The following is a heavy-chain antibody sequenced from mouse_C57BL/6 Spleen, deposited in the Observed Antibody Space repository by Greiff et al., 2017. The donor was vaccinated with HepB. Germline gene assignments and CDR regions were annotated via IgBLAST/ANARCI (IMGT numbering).Heavy chain of an antibody. CDR2: INPSNGGT. CDR1: GYTFTSYW. CDR3: ARRGFITTAYYAMDY. J-gene: IGHJ4*01. Sequence: QVQLQQPGTELVKPGASVKLSCKASGYTFTSYWMHWVKQRPGQGLEWIGNINPSNGGTNYNEKFKSKATLTVDKSSSTAYMQLSSLTSEDSAVDYCARRGFITTAYYAMDYWGQGTSVTVSS. V-gene: IGHV1-53*01. D-gene: IGHD1-1*01.